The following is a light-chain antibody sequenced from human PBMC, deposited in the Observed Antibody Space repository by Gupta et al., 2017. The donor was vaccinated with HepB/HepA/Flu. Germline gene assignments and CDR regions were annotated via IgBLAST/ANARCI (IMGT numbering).Light chain of an antibody. CDR3: YSYASTSVV. J-gene: IGLJ2*01. CDR2: EVN. V-gene: IGLV2-23*02. Sequence: QSVLTQPASVSGSPGQSITISCTRTRSVVGSYNLVSWYQQNPGKAPILFIYEVNKWASGVSHRCSGSKSGNMASLTISGLQAEDEADYYCYSYASTSVVFGGGTTLTVL. CDR1: RSVVGSYNL.